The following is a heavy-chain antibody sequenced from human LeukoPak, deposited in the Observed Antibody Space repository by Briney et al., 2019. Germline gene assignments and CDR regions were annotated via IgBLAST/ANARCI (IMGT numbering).Heavy chain of an antibody. D-gene: IGHD3-10*01. CDR1: GFTFSTYA. CDR3: AKGGMVRGEYDY. J-gene: IGHJ4*02. CDR2: ISGSAGST. V-gene: IGHV3-23*01. Sequence: GGSLRLSCEASGFTFSTYAMSWVRQAPGKGLEWVSGISGSAGSTYSADSVKGRFTISRDNFKNTLYLQMNTLRVEDTAVYYCAKGGMVRGEYDYWGQGTLVTVSS.